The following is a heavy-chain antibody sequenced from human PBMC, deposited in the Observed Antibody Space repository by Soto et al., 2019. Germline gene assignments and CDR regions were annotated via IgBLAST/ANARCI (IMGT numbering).Heavy chain of an antibody. CDR1: GFTFSDYY. V-gene: IGHV3-11*01. CDR2: ISSSDTII. J-gene: IGHJ5*02. CDR3: ARVDDSSGYFSWFDP. Sequence: PGGSLRLSCAASGFTFSDYYMSWIRQAPGKGLEWVSYISSSDTIIYYADSVKGRFTISRDNAKNSLYLQMNSLRAEDTAVYYCARVDDSSGYFSWFDPWGQGTLVTVSS. D-gene: IGHD3-22*01.